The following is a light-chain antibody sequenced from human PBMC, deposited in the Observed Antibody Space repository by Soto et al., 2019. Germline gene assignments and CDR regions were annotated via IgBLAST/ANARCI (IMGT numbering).Light chain of an antibody. CDR1: TGAVTSGHY. CDR2: DTT. CDR3: LLLYSGGRGV. V-gene: IGLV7-46*01. J-gene: IGLJ2*01. Sequence: QAVVTQEPSLTVSPGGTVTLTCGSSTGAVTSGHYPYWFQQKPGQAPRPLIYDTTNKPSWTPARFSGSLPGGKAVLTLSGAQPKDEADYYCLLLYSGGRGVFGGGTKLTVL.